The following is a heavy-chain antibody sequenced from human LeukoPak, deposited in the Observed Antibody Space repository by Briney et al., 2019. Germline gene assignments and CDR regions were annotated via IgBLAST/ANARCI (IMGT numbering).Heavy chain of an antibody. CDR3: ARVHVVPAALYYYYYYMDV. J-gene: IGHJ6*03. Sequence: SVKVSCKASGGTFSSYAISWVRQAPGQGLEWMGGIIPIFGTANYAQKFQGRVTITTDESTSTAYMELSSLRSEDTAVYYRARVHVVPAALYYYYYYMDVWGKGTTVTVSS. CDR2: IIPIFGTA. V-gene: IGHV1-69*05. D-gene: IGHD2-2*01. CDR1: GGTFSSYA.